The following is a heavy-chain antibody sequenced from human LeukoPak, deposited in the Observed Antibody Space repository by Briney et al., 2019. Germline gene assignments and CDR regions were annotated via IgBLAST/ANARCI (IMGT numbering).Heavy chain of an antibody. J-gene: IGHJ6*02. CDR2: LWYDGSNK. V-gene: IGHV3-33*08. CDR1: GFTFSNYE. Sequence: GGSLRLSCAASGFTFSNYEMLGLRQSPGRGLEGVAGLWYDGSNKIYAHSVKGRFTISRDNSKNTVYLQMERQRVEDTAMYYCARGTQLVVLHYYGLDVWGQGTTVTVSS. CDR3: ARGTQLVVLHYYGLDV. D-gene: IGHD2-15*01.